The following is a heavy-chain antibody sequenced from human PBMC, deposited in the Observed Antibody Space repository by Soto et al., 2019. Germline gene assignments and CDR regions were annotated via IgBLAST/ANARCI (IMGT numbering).Heavy chain of an antibody. CDR3: ATYLIPMLVVVPPDI. Sequence: GASMKVSCRASGYTFTGYYIHGVRQAPGQGLEWMGWINPNSGGTNYAQKFQGRVTMTRDTSISTAYMELSRLRSDDTAVYYCATYLIPMLVVVPPDIWGQGTMVAFSS. J-gene: IGHJ3*02. CDR2: INPNSGGT. D-gene: IGHD3-22*01. CDR1: GYTFTGYY. V-gene: IGHV1-2*02.